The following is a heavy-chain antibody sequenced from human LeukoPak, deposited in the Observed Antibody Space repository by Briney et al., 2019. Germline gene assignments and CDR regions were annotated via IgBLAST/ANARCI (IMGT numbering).Heavy chain of an antibody. V-gene: IGHV3-48*01. CDR2: ISSSSSTI. Sequence: PGGSLRLSCAASGFTFSSYSMNWVRQAPGKGLEWVSYISSSSSTIYYADSVKGRFTISRDNAKNSLYLQMNSLRAEDTAVYYCASWDYDFWSGPTYFDYWGQGTLVTVSS. J-gene: IGHJ4*02. D-gene: IGHD3-3*01. CDR3: ASWDYDFWSGPTYFDY. CDR1: GFTFSSYS.